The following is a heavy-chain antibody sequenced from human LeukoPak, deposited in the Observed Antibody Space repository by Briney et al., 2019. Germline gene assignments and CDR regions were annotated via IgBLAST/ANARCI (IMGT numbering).Heavy chain of an antibody. D-gene: IGHD3-9*01. CDR2: INHSGST. Sequence: PSETLSLTCAVYGGSFSGYYWSWIRQPPGKGLEWTGEINHSGSTNYNPSLKSRVTISVDTSKNQFSLKLSSVTAADTAVYYCARGNYDILTGYLYWGQGTLVTVSS. CDR3: ARGNYDILTGYLY. V-gene: IGHV4-34*01. J-gene: IGHJ4*02. CDR1: GGSFSGYY.